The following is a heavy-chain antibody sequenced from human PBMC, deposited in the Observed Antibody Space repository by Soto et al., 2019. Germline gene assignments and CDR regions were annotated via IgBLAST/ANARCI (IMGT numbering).Heavy chain of an antibody. CDR1: GFSFSSAW. J-gene: IGHJ4*02. D-gene: IGHD2-15*01. CDR3: VADVPNGSVYLPIDY. Sequence: GGSLRLSCEASGFSFSSAWMIWGRQAPWKGLEWVGLIKSKVDGGTTDYAAPVTGRFTISRDDSINTLYLQVNSLKTEDTATYYCVADVPNGSVYLPIDYWGQGTLVTVSS. V-gene: IGHV3-15*01. CDR2: IKSKVDGGTT.